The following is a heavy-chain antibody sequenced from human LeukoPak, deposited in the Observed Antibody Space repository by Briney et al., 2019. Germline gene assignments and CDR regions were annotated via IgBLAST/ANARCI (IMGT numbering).Heavy chain of an antibody. J-gene: IGHJ4*02. V-gene: IGHV3-7*01. Sequence: ETLSLTCTVSGYSISSGYYWGWIRQPPGKGLEWVANIKQDGSEKYYVDSVKGRFTIFRDNAKNSLYLQMNGLRVEDTAVYYCARGGYVLYWGQGTLVTVSS. CDR2: IKQDGSEK. CDR1: GYSISSGYY. CDR3: ARGGYVLY. D-gene: IGHD5-12*01.